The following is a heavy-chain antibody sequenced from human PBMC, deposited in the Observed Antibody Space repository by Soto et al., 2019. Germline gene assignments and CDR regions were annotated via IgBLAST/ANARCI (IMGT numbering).Heavy chain of an antibody. CDR2: INPNSGGT. V-gene: IGHV1-2*04. D-gene: IGHD5-12*01. CDR3: AVPMRDSGYYFDY. Sequence: GASVKVSCKASGYTFTGYYMHWVRQAPGQGLEWMGWINPNSGGTNYAQKFQGWITMTRDTSISTAYMELSRLRSDDTAVYYCAVPMRDSGYYFDYWGQGTLVTVSS. J-gene: IGHJ4*02. CDR1: GYTFTGYY.